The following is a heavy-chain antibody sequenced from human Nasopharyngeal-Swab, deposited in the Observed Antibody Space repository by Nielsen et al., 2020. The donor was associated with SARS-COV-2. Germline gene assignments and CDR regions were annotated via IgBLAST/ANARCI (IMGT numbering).Heavy chain of an antibody. V-gene: IGHV1-24*01. Sequence: ASVKVSCKVSGYALTELSMHWVRQAPGIGLEWMGGFDPEDGETIYAQKFQGRVTMTEDTSTDTAYMELSSLRSEDTAVYYCATGPVVAPLHWFDPWGQGTLVTVSS. D-gene: IGHD4-23*01. J-gene: IGHJ5*02. CDR1: GYALTELS. CDR3: ATGPVVAPLHWFDP. CDR2: FDPEDGET.